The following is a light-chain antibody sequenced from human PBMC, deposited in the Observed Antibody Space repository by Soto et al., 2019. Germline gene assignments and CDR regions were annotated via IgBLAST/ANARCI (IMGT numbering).Light chain of an antibody. CDR2: AAS. J-gene: IGKJ2*01. CDR3: LQHNTYPYT. Sequence: DIQMSQSPSSLSASVGDRVTITCRASQGISNLLGWFQHKPGKAPKRLIYAASSLQGGVPSRFSGTGSGTEFTLTITGLQPEDFADYYCLQHNTYPYTFGQGTKLEIK. V-gene: IGKV1-17*01. CDR1: QGISNL.